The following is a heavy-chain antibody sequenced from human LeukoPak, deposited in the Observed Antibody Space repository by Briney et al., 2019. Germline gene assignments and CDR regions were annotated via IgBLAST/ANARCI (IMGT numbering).Heavy chain of an antibody. V-gene: IGHV3-74*01. D-gene: IGHD2-21*02. CDR1: GFTFSSHW. CDR3: AKPPRVVVVTASDS. J-gene: IGHJ4*02. CDR2: INTDGSTT. Sequence: GGSLRLSCAASGFTFSSHWMHWVRQAPGKGLVWVSVINTDGSTTRYADSVEGRFTISRDNARNTLYVQMNSLSAEDTAVYFCAKPPRVVVVTASDSWGQGSLVSVCS.